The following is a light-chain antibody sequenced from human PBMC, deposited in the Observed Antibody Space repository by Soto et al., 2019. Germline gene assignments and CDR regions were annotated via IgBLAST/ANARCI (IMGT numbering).Light chain of an antibody. J-gene: IGKJ3*01. CDR3: QQYDNLPPLFT. Sequence: DIQMPKSPSSLSASVGDRVTSTCQASQDISNYLNWAQQKPGKAPKLLIYDASNLETGVPSRFSGSGSGTDFTFTISSLQPEDIATYYCQQYDNLPPLFTFGPGTKVDI. CDR2: DAS. V-gene: IGKV1-33*01. CDR1: QDISNY.